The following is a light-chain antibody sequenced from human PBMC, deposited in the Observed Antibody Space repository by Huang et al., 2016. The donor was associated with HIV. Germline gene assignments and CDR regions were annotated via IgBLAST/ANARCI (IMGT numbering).Light chain of an antibody. V-gene: IGKV3-15*01. CDR3: QQYNNWLVIT. CDR1: QSVSSN. Sequence: EIVMTQSLATLSVSPGERATLSCRASQSVSSNLAWYQQKPGQAPRLLIYGASTRATGIPARFSGSGSGTEFTLTISSLQSEDFAVYYCQQYNNWLVITFGQGTRLEIK. CDR2: GAS. J-gene: IGKJ5*01.